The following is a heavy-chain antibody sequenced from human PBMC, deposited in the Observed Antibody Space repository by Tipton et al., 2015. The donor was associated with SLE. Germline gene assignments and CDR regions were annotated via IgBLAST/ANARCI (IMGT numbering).Heavy chain of an antibody. CDR3: ARAPGLDRDYYYYYYMDV. J-gene: IGHJ6*03. CDR2: ITHTGSI. V-gene: IGHV4-34*01. CDR1: GGSSSDFS. D-gene: IGHD3/OR15-3a*01. Sequence: GLVKPSETLSLTCAVYGGSSSDFSWSWIRQFPGKGLEWIGEITHTGSINYNPSLKSRVTISGDTSKNQFSLKLSSVTAADTAVYYCARAPGLDRDYYYYYYMDVWGKGTTVTVSS.